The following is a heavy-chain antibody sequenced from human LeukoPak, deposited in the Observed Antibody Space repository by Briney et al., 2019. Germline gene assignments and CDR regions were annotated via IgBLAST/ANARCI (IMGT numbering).Heavy chain of an antibody. D-gene: IGHD2-8*01. CDR2: ITGSGTTT. V-gene: IGHV3-23*01. J-gene: IGHJ3*01. CDR1: GIAFRNYA. CDR3: GIEPNGEYIGAFDF. Sequence: GGSLRLSCVASGIAFRNYAMTWVRQAPGKGLEWVSSITGSGTTTRYADSVKGRFTISRDNSVDTLYLQLNSLSAEDPAVYDCGIEPNGEYIGAFDFWGQGTKVTASS.